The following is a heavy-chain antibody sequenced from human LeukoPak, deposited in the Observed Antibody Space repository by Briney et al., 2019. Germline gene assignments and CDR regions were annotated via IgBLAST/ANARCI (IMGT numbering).Heavy chain of an antibody. V-gene: IGHV4-39*07. J-gene: IGHJ3*02. D-gene: IGHD3-22*01. Sequence: PSETLSLTCTVSGGSISSRSDYWGWIRQPPGKGLEWIGSIYYSGSTNYNPSLKSRVTISVDTSKNQFSLKLSSVTAADTAVYYCASRSYYYDSSGYLGGFRAFDIWGQGTMVTVSS. CDR2: IYYSGST. CDR1: GGSISSRSDY. CDR3: ASRSYYYDSSGYLGGFRAFDI.